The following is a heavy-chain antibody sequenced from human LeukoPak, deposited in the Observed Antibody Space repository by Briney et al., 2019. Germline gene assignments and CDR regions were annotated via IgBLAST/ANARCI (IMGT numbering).Heavy chain of an antibody. CDR1: GFTFSNYP. Sequence: GGSLRLSCAASGFTFSNYPMIWVRQAPGKRLESVSPINSGASTTPYADSVKGRFTISRVNSKITISLQMNSLSVEDTAVYYCAKDLEQSYSGWSASYDAWGQGTLVTVSS. CDR2: INSGASTT. D-gene: IGHD6-19*01. CDR3: AKDLEQSYSGWSASYDA. V-gene: IGHV3-23*03. J-gene: IGHJ3*01.